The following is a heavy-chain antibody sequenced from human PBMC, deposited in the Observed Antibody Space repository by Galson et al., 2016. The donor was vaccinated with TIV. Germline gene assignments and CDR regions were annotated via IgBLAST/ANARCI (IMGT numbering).Heavy chain of an antibody. CDR2: IYNTGIS. D-gene: IGHD2-21*02. CDR1: GGSIRSHY. CDR3: AKHPDGSGSGGYGYSAWFDP. Sequence: LTCTVSGGSIRSHYWSWIRQPAGKGLEWIGFIYNTGISKYNPSLKSRVIMSIDTSRNPVALNLSSVPAAGPAVYYRAKHPDGSGSGGYGYSAWFDPWGQGTRVTVSS. V-gene: IGHV4-4*07. J-gene: IGHJ5*02.